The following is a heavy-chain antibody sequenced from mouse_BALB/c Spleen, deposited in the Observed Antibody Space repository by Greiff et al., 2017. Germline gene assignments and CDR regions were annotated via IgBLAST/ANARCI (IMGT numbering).Heavy chain of an antibody. D-gene: IGHD1-1*01. V-gene: IGHV10-3*03. CDR3: VRDDFYGSSYVPFAY. CDR1: GFTFNTYA. Sequence: DVQLVESGGGLVQPKGSLKLSCAASGFTFNTYAMHWVCQAPGKGLEWVARIRSKSNNYATYYADSVQDSFTISSDDSQSMLYLQMNNLKTEDTAMYYCVRDDFYGSSYVPFAYWGQGTLVTVSA. CDR2: IRSKSNNYAT. J-gene: IGHJ3*01.